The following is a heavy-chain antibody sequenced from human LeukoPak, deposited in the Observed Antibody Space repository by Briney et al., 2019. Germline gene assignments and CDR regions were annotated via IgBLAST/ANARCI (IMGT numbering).Heavy chain of an antibody. Sequence: PGGSLRLSCAASGFTFSSYAMSWVRQAPGKGLEWVSAISGSGGSTYYADSVKGRFTISRDNSKNTLYLQMNSLRAEDTAVYYCAKGRLRWYHTIRGIDYWGQGTLVTVSS. J-gene: IGHJ4*02. V-gene: IGHV3-23*01. CDR3: AKGRLRWYHTIRGIDY. CDR2: ISGSGGST. CDR1: GFTFSSYA. D-gene: IGHD4-23*01.